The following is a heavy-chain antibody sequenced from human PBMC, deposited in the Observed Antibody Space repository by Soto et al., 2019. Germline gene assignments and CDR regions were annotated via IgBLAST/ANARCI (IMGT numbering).Heavy chain of an antibody. CDR1: GFTFSSYA. D-gene: IGHD3-22*01. CDR3: ARDLIPYYDSSGYYSTPWLDP. Sequence: GGSLRLSCAASGFTFSSYAMHWVRQAPGKGLEWVAVISYDGSNKYYADSVKGRFTISRDNSKNTLYLQMNSLRAEDTAVYYCARDLIPYYDSSGYYSTPWLDPWGQGTLVTVSS. V-gene: IGHV3-30-3*01. CDR2: ISYDGSNK. J-gene: IGHJ5*02.